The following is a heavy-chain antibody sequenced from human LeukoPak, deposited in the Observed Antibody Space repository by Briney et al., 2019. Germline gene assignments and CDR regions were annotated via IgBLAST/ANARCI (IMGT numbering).Heavy chain of an antibody. CDR1: GYSLSSYW. CDR2: IYPGDSDT. CDR3: ARQSPASTIPVFDS. D-gene: IGHD2-2*02. V-gene: IGHV5-51*01. J-gene: IGHJ4*02. Sequence: GESLKISCKGSGYSLSSYWIGWVRQMPGKGLEWMGIIYPGDSDTRHSPSFQGQVTISADKSVSTAYLQWSSLKASDTAMYYCARQSPASTIPVFDSWGQGTLVTVSS.